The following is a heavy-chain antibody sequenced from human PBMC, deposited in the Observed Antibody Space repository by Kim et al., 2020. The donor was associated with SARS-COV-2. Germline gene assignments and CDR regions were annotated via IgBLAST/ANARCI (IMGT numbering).Heavy chain of an antibody. J-gene: IGHJ4*02. D-gene: IGHD6-19*01. Sequence: GGSLRLSCAGSGFTFDHSAMHWVRQAPGKGLEWVSLISAYGETKYYADSVKGRFTISIDNSKNSVFLQMNSLRTEDTAFYYCVRAAGWLRWYGGQGNLVTFSS. V-gene: IGHV3-43*02. CDR2: ISAYGETK. CDR1: GFTFDHSA. CDR3: VRAAGWLRWY.